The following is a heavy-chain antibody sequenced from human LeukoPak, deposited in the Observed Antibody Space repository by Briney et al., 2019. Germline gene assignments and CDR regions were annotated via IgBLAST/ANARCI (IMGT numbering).Heavy chain of an antibody. CDR3: ARAYYDYVWGSYRPPPFDY. J-gene: IGHJ4*02. Sequence: ASVKVSCKASGYTFTGYYMHWVRQAPGQGLEWMGRINPNSGGTNYAQKFQGRVTMTRDTSISTAYMELSRLRSDDTAVYYCARAYYDYVWGSYRPPPFDYWGQGTLVTVSS. D-gene: IGHD3-16*02. CDR1: GYTFTGYY. CDR2: INPNSGGT. V-gene: IGHV1-2*06.